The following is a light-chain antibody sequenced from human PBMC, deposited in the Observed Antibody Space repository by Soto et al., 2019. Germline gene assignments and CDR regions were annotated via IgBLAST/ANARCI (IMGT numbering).Light chain of an antibody. CDR1: SCDVGGYKF. CDR2: EVS. V-gene: IGLV2-14*01. J-gene: IGLJ1*01. CDR3: GSYTGNIYV. Sequence: QSVLTQPASVSGSPGQSITIYCTGTSCDVGGYKFVSWYQQHPGKAPKLMIYEVSNRPSGVSSRFSGSKSGNTASLTISGLQAEDEADDFCGSYTGNIYVFXNGTNITVL.